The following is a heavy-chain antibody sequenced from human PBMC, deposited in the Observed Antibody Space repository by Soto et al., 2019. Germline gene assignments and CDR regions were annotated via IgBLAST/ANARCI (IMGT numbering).Heavy chain of an antibody. CDR3: ARRGRTLPHYSYYMDC. J-gene: IGHJ6*03. CDR1: GFTFSNYV. Sequence: EVQLLEYGGGLVQPGGSLRLSCAASGFTFSNYVMSWVRQAPGKGLEWVSSISNSGSNRYYAESVKGRVTISRDNSNNSLDRQMNSLRAEDTALYYCARRGRTLPHYSYYMDCWGTGTTVTVSS. CDR2: ISNSGSNR. V-gene: IGHV3-23*01.